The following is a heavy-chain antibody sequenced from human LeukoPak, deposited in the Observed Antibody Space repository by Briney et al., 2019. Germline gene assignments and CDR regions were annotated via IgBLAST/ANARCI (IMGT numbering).Heavy chain of an antibody. V-gene: IGHV4-34*01. Sequence: SGTLSLTCAVYGGSFSGYYWSWIRQPPGKGLEWVGEINHSGSTNYNPSLKSRFTISVDNSKNQFSLKLRSVTAAETAVYYCARPPSGDYYDSSGYRLGSFDYWGQGTLVTVSS. CDR3: ARPPSGDYYDSSGYRLGSFDY. CDR2: INHSGST. J-gene: IGHJ4*02. D-gene: IGHD3-22*01. CDR1: GGSFSGYY.